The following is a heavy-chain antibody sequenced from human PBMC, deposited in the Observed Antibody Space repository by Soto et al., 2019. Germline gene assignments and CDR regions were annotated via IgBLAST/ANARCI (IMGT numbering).Heavy chain of an antibody. V-gene: IGHV1-3*01. D-gene: IGHD3-16*02. CDR1: GYTFTSYA. Sequence: ASVKVSCKASGYTFTSYAMHWVRQAPGQRLEWMGWINAGNGNTKYSQKFQGRVTITRDTSASTAYMELSSLRSEDTAVYYCARDRKFSSTYDYIWGSYRYTLGAFDIWGQGTMVTVSS. J-gene: IGHJ3*02. CDR3: ARDRKFSSTYDYIWGSYRYTLGAFDI. CDR2: INAGNGNT.